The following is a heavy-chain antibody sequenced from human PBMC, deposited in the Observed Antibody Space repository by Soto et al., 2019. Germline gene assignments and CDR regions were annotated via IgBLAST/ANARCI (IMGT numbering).Heavy chain of an antibody. CDR3: AGQVSPSDQPNRWDDWYDP. CDR2: ISAYNGNT. D-gene: IGHD1-26*01. Sequence: ASVKVSCKASGYTFTSYGISWVRQAPGQGLEWMGWISAYNGNTNYAQKLQGRVTMTTDTSTSTAYMELRSLRSDDTAVYYCAGQVSPSDQPNRWDDWYDPWGQETLLTVSS. J-gene: IGHJ5*01. CDR1: GYTFTSYG. V-gene: IGHV1-18*01.